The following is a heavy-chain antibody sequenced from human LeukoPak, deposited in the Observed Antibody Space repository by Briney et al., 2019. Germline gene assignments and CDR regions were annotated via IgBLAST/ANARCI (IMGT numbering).Heavy chain of an antibody. V-gene: IGHV1-8*01. CDR2: MKPNSGNT. CDR1: GYTFTSYY. D-gene: IGHD6-19*01. J-gene: IGHJ4*02. Sequence: AAVKVSCKASGYTFTSYYINWVRQATGQGLAWMGWMKPNSGNTGYAQKFQGRVTMTRNTSISTAYMELSSLRSEDTAVYYGGRRSQAGGTGIGYWGQGTLVTVSS. CDR3: GRRSQAGGTGIGY.